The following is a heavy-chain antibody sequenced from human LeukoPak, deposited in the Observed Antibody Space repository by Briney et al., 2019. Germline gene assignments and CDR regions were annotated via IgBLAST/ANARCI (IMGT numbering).Heavy chain of an antibody. V-gene: IGHV4-4*07. CDR1: GGSISSYY. J-gene: IGHJ4*02. CDR3: VREYYGSGGVDY. CDR2: IYTCGST. Sequence: SHSLSLTCTVSGGSISSYYCSWICQPAGNGLELIGRIYTCGSTSYNPFLKSRVTMSVDTSKNEFSLVLSSVAAGDTGGYCCVREYYGSGGVDYWGQGALVAVSS. D-gene: IGHD3-10*01.